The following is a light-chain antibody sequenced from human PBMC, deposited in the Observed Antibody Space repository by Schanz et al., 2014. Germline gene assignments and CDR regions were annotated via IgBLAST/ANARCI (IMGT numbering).Light chain of an antibody. J-gene: IGLJ2*01. CDR2: GNS. CDR3: QSYDSSLSVV. V-gene: IGLV1-40*01. Sequence: QSVLTQPPSVSGAPGQRVTIYCTGSNSNIGAGYDVHWYQQLPGTAPKLLVYGNSNRPSGVPDRFSGSKSDTSASLAITGLQAEDEADYYCQSYDSSLSVVFGGGTKLTVL. CDR1: NSNIGAGYD.